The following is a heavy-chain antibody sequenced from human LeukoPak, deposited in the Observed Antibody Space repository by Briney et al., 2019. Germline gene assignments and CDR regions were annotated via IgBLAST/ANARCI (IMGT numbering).Heavy chain of an antibody. CDR1: GYSISSSYY. Sequence: PSETLSLTCTVSGYSISSSYYWGWIRQPPGKGLEWIGSIYYSGSTYYNPSLKSRVTISVDTSKNQFSLKPSPVTAADTAVYYCAKNRRITMVRGVISYFDYWGQGTLVTVSS. J-gene: IGHJ4*02. D-gene: IGHD3-10*01. CDR3: AKNRRITMVRGVISYFDY. V-gene: IGHV4-38-2*02. CDR2: IYYSGST.